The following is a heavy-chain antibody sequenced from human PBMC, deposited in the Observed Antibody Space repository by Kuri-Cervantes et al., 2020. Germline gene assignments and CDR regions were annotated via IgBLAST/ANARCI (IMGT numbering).Heavy chain of an antibody. J-gene: IGHJ6*02. D-gene: IGHD3-22*01. CDR2: ISSSSSYI. V-gene: IGHV3-21*01. CDR3: ARERYDSSSYYLGYYYYYEGMDV. Sequence: GESLKISCAASGFTFSSYSMNWVRQAPGKGLEWFSSISSSSSYIYYADTVKGRFTISRENAKKSLYLQMNSLRAEDTAVYYCARERYDSSSYYLGYYYYYEGMDVWGQGTTVTVSS. CDR1: GFTFSSYS.